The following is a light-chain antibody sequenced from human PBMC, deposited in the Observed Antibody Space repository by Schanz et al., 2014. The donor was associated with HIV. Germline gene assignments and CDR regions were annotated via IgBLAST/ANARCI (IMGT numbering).Light chain of an antibody. CDR2: ADY. CDR3: GVWDSSLTAGV. CDR1: ALNLGHNF. Sequence: QSLLTQPPSVSAAPGQRVTISCSGGALNLGHNFVSWYQQFPGTAPKLLIFADYQRPSEIPDRISGSKTGTSATLAINGLQTGDEADYYCGVWDSSLTAGVFGGGTKLTVL. J-gene: IGLJ2*01. V-gene: IGLV1-51*01.